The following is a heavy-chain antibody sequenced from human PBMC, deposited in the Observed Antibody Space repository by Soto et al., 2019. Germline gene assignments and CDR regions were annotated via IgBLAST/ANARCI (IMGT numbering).Heavy chain of an antibody. D-gene: IGHD2-21*02. CDR2: IMKDGGVK. CDR3: ARDSDFHKADY. Sequence: GGSLRLSCTASGFIFSRYAMSGVRQAPGKGLEWVASIMKDGGVKKYVDSVKGRFTISRDNAKNSLFLQMNSLRVEDTAVYYCARDSDFHKADYWGQGTLVTVSS. V-gene: IGHV3-7*01. J-gene: IGHJ4*02. CDR1: GFIFSRYA.